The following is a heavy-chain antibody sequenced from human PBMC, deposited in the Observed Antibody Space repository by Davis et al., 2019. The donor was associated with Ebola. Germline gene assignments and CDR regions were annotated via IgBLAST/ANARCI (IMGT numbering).Heavy chain of an antibody. J-gene: IGHJ4*02. CDR3: AAEGGYGDYSSFDY. V-gene: IGHV1-58*02. CDR2: IVVGSGNT. D-gene: IGHD4-17*01. CDR1: GFTFSSSG. Sequence: AASVKVSCKASGFTFSSSGMQWVRQARGQRLEWIGGIVVGSGNTNYAQKFQERVTITRDMSTSTAYMELSSLRSEDTAVYYCAAEGGYGDYSSFDYWGQGTLVTVSS.